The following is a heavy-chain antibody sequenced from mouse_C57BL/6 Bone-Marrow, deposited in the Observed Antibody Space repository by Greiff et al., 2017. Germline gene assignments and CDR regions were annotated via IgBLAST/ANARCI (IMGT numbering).Heavy chain of an antibody. J-gene: IGHJ4*01. V-gene: IGHV2-2*02. CDR1: GFSLTSYG. D-gene: IGHD2-13*01. CDR3: ARKANGDAVDY. Sequence: VMLVESGPGLVQPSQSLSITCTVSGFSLTSYGVHWVRQSPGKGLEWLGVIWSGGSTDYTAAFISSLSISKDKSKSQVFFKMNSLQANDTAIYYCARKANGDAVDYGGQGTSVTVSS. CDR2: IWSGGST.